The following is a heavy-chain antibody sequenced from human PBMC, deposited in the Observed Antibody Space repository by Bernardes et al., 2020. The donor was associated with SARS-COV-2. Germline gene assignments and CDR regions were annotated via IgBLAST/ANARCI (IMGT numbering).Heavy chain of an antibody. CDR3: ARGETYSYGSGSYYNVDY. V-gene: IGHV1-8*01. CDR2: MNPNSGNT. D-gene: IGHD3-10*01. CDR1: GYTFSSYD. Sequence: ASMKVSCKATGYTFSSYDINWVRQATGQGLEWMGWMNPNSGNTGYVEKFQGRVTMTRNTSISTAYMELSSLRSEDTAVYFCARGETYSYGSGSYYNVDYWGQGTLVTVSS. J-gene: IGHJ4*02.